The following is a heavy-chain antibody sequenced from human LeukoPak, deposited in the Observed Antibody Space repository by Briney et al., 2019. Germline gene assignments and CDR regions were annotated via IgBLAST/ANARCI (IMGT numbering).Heavy chain of an antibody. CDR2: IYYSGST. J-gene: IGHJ6*04. CDR1: GGSISSYY. V-gene: IGHV4-59*01. D-gene: IGHD6-19*01. CDR3: ARLAGEFYYYGMDV. Sequence: PSETLSLTCTVSGGSISSYYWSWIRQPPGKGLEWIGYIYYSGSTNYNPPLKSRVTISVDTSKNQFSLKLSSVTAADTAVYYCARLAGEFYYYGMDVWGKGTTVTVSS.